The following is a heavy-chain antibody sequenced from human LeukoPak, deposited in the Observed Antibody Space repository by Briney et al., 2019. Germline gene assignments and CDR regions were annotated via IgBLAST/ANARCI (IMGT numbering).Heavy chain of an antibody. CDR3: ATNSPREEYYFVY. V-gene: IGHV3-23*01. CDR1: GFTFSSYA. CDR2: ISGSGDGT. D-gene: IGHD3-10*01. Sequence: GGSLRLSCAASGFTFSSYAMSWVRQAPGKGLEWVSSISGSGDGTYYTDSVKGRFTISRDNSKNTLYLQMNSLRAEDTAVYYCATNSPREEYYFVYWGQGTLVTVSS. J-gene: IGHJ4*02.